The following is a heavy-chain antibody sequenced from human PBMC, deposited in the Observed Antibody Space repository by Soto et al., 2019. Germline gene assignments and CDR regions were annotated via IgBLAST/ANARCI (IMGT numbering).Heavy chain of an antibody. J-gene: IGHJ5*02. CDR2: IYHSGST. Sequence: PSETLSLTCAVSSGSISSGGYSWSWIRQPPGKGLEWIGYIYHSGSTYYNPSLKSRVTISVDRSKNQFSLKLSSVTAADTAVYYCASRYYDFWSGCGASFDPWGQGTLVTVSS. D-gene: IGHD3-3*01. CDR1: SGSISSGGYS. V-gene: IGHV4-30-2*01. CDR3: ASRYYDFWSGCGASFDP.